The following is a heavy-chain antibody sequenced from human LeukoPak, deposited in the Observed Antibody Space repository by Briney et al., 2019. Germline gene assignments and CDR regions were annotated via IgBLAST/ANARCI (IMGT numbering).Heavy chain of an antibody. V-gene: IGHV3-23*01. Sequence: GGSLRLSCAASGFTFSSYAVTWVRQAPGKGLEWVSAISTSGGSTFYADSVKGRFTISRDNSENTLYLQMNSLRAEDTAVYYCAKGILSPVIVPFDFWGQGTLVTVSS. CDR2: ISTSGGST. CDR3: AKGILSPVIVPFDF. J-gene: IGHJ4*02. CDR1: GFTFSSYA. D-gene: IGHD2-15*01.